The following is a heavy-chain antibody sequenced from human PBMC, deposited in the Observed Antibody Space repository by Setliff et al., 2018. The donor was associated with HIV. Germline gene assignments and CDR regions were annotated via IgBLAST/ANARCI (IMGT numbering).Heavy chain of an antibody. CDR3: ARSPPTTFWSGYTYYYYMDV. CDR1: GYTLTSYG. V-gene: IGHV1-18*01. CDR2: ISAYNGNT. D-gene: IGHD3-3*01. Sequence: PGESLKISCKASGYTLTSYGISWVRQAPGQGLEWMGWISAYNGNTNYAQKVQGRVTMTTDTSTSTAYMELRSLRSDDTAVYYCARSPPTTFWSGYTYYYYMDVWGKGTTVTVSS. J-gene: IGHJ6*03.